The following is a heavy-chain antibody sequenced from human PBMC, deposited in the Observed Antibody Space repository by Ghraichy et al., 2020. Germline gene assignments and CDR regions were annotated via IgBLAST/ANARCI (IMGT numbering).Heavy chain of an antibody. CDR3: AKMGIDCSGGSCFYYFDY. J-gene: IGHJ4*02. CDR1: GFTFSSYG. CDR2: IRYDGSNK. Sequence: GGSLRLSCAASGFTFSSYGMHWVRQAPGKGLEWVAFIRYDGSNKYYVDSVKGRFTISRDNSKNTLYLQMNSLRADDTAVYYCAKMGIDCSGGSCFYYFDYWGQGTLVTVSS. D-gene: IGHD2-15*01. V-gene: IGHV3-30*02.